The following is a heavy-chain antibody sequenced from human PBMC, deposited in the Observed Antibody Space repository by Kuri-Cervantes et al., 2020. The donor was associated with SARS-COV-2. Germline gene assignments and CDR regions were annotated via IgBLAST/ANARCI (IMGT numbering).Heavy chain of an antibody. D-gene: IGHD3-16*02. CDR2: IIPIFGTA. CDR3: ARDGGLIMTRDLQNDAFDI. Sequence: SVKVSCKASGGTFSSYATSWVRQAPGQGLEWMGGIIPIFGTANYAQTFRGRVTITADESTSTAYMELSSLRSEDTAVYYCARDGGLIMTRDLQNDAFDIWGQGTMVTVSS. J-gene: IGHJ3*02. V-gene: IGHV1-69*13. CDR1: GGTFSSYA.